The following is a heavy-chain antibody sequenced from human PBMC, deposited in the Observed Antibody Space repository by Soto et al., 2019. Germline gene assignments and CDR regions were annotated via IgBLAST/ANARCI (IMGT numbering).Heavy chain of an antibody. V-gene: IGHV1-8*01. J-gene: IGHJ3*02. CDR2: MNPNSGNT. D-gene: IGHD1-26*01. Sequence: QVQLVQSGAEVKKPGASVKVSCKTSGYTFTSYDINWVRQATGQGLEWMGWMNPNSGNTAYAQKFQGRVTMTRNTSIITAYMELSSLTSEDTAVYYWGRARSSGACEIGGQGTMVTVSS. CDR3: GRARSSGACEI. CDR1: GYTFTSYD.